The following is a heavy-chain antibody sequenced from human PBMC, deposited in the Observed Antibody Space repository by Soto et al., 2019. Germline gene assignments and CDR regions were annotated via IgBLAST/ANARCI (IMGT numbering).Heavy chain of an antibody. J-gene: IGHJ4*02. D-gene: IGHD1-1*01. V-gene: IGHV1-18*01. CDR3: SRRHTNNLIPYHPHFDY. Sequence: QGQLVQSGAEVKKPGASVKVSCKASGYTFPSYGISWLRQTPGQGLEWMGWITVYSGKTNYAQKFQGRITLTTDTSTSTPYLELRSLRSYHTAVYYCSRRHTNNLIPYHPHFDYWGQGTLVTVSS. CDR1: GYTFPSYG. CDR2: ITVYSGKT.